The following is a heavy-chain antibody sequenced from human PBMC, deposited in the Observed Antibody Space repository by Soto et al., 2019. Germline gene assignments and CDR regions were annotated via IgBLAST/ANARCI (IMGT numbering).Heavy chain of an antibody. J-gene: IGHJ5*02. V-gene: IGHV3-48*01. Sequence: EVQLVESGGGLVQPGGSLRLSCAASGFTFSSYSMNWVCQAPGKGLEWVSYISSSSSTIYYADSVKGRFTISRDNAKNSLYLQMNSLRAEDTAVYYCARGSSGWYNWFDPWGQGTLVTVSS. CDR1: GFTFSSYS. CDR2: ISSSSSTI. CDR3: ARGSSGWYNWFDP. D-gene: IGHD6-19*01.